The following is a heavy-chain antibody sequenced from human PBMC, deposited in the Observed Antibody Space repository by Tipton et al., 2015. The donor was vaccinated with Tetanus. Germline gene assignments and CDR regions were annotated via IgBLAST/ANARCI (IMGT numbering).Heavy chain of an antibody. V-gene: IGHV4-59*01. CDR1: VGSISGYF. J-gene: IGHJ3*02. CDR3: ASHYGSGSDDAFDI. D-gene: IGHD3-10*01. Sequence: TLSLTCSVSVGSISGYFFNWIRQPPGEGLEWLGFVSDTGNTNYNPSLKSRVTISVDTSKNQFSLKLSSGTAADPAVYYCASHYGSGSDDAFDIWGQGTMVTVSS. CDR2: VSDTGNT.